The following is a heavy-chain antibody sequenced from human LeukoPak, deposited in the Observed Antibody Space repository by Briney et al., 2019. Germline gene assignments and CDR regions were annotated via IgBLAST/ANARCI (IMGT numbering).Heavy chain of an antibody. CDR3: AKMKGATEYYYYAMDV. V-gene: IGHV3-23*01. J-gene: IGHJ6*04. CDR1: GLTFSSFA. CDR2: ITGSAGAT. D-gene: IGHD5-24*01. Sequence: QPGGSLRLSCAVSGLTFSSFAMSWVRQAPGKGLEWVSAITGSAGATWYADAVKGRFTISRDNSKNTMYLQMNSLGVEDTALYYCAKMKGATEYYYYAMDVWGKGTMVSVSS.